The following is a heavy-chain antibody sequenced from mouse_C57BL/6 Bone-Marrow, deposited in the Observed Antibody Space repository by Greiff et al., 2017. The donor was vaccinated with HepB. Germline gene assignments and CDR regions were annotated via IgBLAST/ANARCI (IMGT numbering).Heavy chain of an antibody. J-gene: IGHJ3*01. CDR1: GYSITSGYY. CDR3: ARHGSSYWFAY. D-gene: IGHD1-1*01. Sequence: EVQLVESGPGLVKPSQSLSLTCSVTGYSITSGYYWNWIRQFPGNKLEWMGYISYDGSNNYNPSLKNRISITRDTSKNQFFLKLNSVTTEDTATYYCARHGSSYWFAYWGQGTLVTVSA. CDR2: ISYDGSN. V-gene: IGHV3-6*01.